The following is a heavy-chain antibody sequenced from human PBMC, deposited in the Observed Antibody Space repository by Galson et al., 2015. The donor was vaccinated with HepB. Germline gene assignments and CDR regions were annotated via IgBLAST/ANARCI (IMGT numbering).Heavy chain of an antibody. CDR1: GFTFSSYW. CDR2: IKSKTDGVTT. V-gene: IGHV3-15*01. D-gene: IGHD6-13*01. CDR3: TTDAQQAVFDY. J-gene: IGHJ4*02. Sequence: SLRLSCAASGFTFSSYWMSWVRQAPGKGLEWVGLIKSKTDGVTTDYAVSVKVRFTISRDDSKNTLYLEMNSLKTKVTDVYYWTTDAQQAVFDYWGQGTLVTVSS.